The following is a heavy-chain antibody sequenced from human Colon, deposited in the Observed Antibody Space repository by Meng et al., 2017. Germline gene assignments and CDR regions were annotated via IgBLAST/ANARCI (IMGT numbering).Heavy chain of an antibody. J-gene: IGHJ3*02. Sequence: SETLSLTCTVSGGSISSGSYYWSWIRQPAGKGLEWIGRIYTSGSTNYNPSLKSRVTISVDTSKNQFSLKLSSVTAADTAVYYCARDYDILTGYYDAFDIWGQGTMVPSPQ. CDR2: IYTSGST. CDR1: GGSISSGSYY. D-gene: IGHD3-9*01. V-gene: IGHV4-61*02. CDR3: ARDYDILTGYYDAFDI.